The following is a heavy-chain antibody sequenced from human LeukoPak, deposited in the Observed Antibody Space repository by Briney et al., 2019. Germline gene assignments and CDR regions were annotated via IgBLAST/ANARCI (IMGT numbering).Heavy chain of an antibody. D-gene: IGHD6-6*01. CDR3: ARDLVGYSSSSGRDQFDY. Sequence: ASVKVSCKASGYTFTSYAMNWVRQAPGQGLEWMGWINTNTGNPTYAQGFTRRFVFSLDTSVSTAYLQISSLKAEDTAVYYCARDLVGYSSSSGRDQFDYWGQGTLVTVSS. CDR2: INTNTGNP. J-gene: IGHJ4*02. V-gene: IGHV7-4-1*02. CDR1: GYTFTSYA.